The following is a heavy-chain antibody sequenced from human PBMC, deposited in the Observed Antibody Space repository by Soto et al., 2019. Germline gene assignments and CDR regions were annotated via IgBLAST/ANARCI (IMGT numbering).Heavy chain of an antibody. V-gene: IGHV4-39*01. CDR1: GGSTSSSSYY. Sequence: PSETLSLTCTVSGGSTSSSSYYWGWIRQPPGKGLEWIGSIYYSGSTYYNPSLKSRVTISVDTSKNQFSLKLSSVTAADTAVYYCATIVPAAIASYYGMDVWGQGTTVTVSS. J-gene: IGHJ6*02. CDR3: ATIVPAAIASYYGMDV. D-gene: IGHD2-2*01. CDR2: IYYSGST.